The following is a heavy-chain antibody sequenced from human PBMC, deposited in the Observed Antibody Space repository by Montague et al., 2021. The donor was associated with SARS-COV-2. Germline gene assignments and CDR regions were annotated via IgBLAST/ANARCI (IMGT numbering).Heavy chain of an antibody. Sequence: SETLSLTCTVSDGSVISTYPHWHWVRQSPGRGLEWIGGNHFHIDTSYYNSSISGRITILVDTSKNQFSLKLSFVTAEDTAVYYCTRGIDSYKTGYWGQGTLVTVSS. CDR1: DGSVISTYPH. V-gene: IGHV4-39*07. CDR3: TRGIDSYKTGY. D-gene: IGHD6-13*01. J-gene: IGHJ4*02. CDR2: HFHIDTS.